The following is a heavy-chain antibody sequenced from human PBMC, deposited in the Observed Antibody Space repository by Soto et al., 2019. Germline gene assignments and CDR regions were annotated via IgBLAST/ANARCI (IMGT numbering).Heavy chain of an antibody. D-gene: IGHD3-10*01. CDR2: IYYSGST. Sequence: SETLSLTCTVSGGSISSYYWSWIRQPPVKGLEWIGDIYYSGSTNYNPSLKSRVTISVDTSKNQFSLKLSSVIAADTAVYFCARRYGLSAFDIWGQGTMVTVSS. CDR3: ARRYGLSAFDI. CDR1: GGSISSYY. V-gene: IGHV4-59*08. J-gene: IGHJ3*02.